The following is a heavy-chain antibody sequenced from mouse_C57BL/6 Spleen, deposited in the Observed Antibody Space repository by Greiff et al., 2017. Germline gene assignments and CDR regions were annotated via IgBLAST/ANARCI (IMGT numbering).Heavy chain of an antibody. CDR1: GYTFTDYY. J-gene: IGHJ2*01. V-gene: IGHV1-19*01. CDR2: INPYSGGT. CDR3: AREGEYFDY. Sequence: VQLKESGPVLVKPGASVKMSCKASGYTFTDYYMNWVKQSHGKSLEWIGVINPYSGGTSYNEKFKGKATLTVDKSSSPAYMELNSLKSEDSAVYYCAREGEYFDYWGQGTTLTVSS.